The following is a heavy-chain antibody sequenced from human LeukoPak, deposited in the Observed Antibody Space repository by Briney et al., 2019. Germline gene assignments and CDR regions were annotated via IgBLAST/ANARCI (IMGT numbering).Heavy chain of an antibody. Sequence: ASVKVSCKASGGTFSSYAISWVRQAPGQGLEWMGRISAYNGNTNYAQKLQGRVTMTTDTSTSTAYMELRSLRSDDTAVYYCARGGGYSNYDWFDPWGQGTLVTVSS. D-gene: IGHD4-11*01. V-gene: IGHV1-18*01. CDR2: ISAYNGNT. J-gene: IGHJ5*02. CDR1: GGTFSSYA. CDR3: ARGGGYSNYDWFDP.